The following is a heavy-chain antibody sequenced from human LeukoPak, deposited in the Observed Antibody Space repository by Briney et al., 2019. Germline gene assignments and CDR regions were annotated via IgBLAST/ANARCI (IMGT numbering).Heavy chain of an antibody. Sequence: SCKASGGTFSSYAMHWVRQAPGTGLEWVAVTSYDGTDDYYADTVKGRFTISRDNSKNTLYLQMNSLRAEDTALYYCARTKDYYDSSIYYGIFDYWGQGTLVTVSS. D-gene: IGHD3-22*01. J-gene: IGHJ4*02. V-gene: IGHV3-30*04. CDR3: ARTKDYYDSSIYYGIFDY. CDR2: TSYDGTDD. CDR1: GGTFSSYA.